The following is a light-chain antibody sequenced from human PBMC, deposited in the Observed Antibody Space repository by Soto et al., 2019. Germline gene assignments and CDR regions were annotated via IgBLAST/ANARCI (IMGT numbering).Light chain of an antibody. J-gene: IGKJ4*01. CDR2: AAS. Sequence: DIQLTQSPSFLSASVGDRVTITCRASQGISSSLAWYQRKPGKAPKVLINAASTLQTGVPSRFSGSGSGTEFTLTISSLQPEDFATYYCQQLYSYPLTFGGGTKVDIK. CDR3: QQLYSYPLT. CDR1: QGISSS. V-gene: IGKV1-9*01.